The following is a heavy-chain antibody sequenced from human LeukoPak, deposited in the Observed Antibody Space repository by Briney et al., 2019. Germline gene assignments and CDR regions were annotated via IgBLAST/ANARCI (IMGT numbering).Heavy chain of an antibody. CDR1: GYTFTGYY. D-gene: IGHD3-10*01. CDR3: ASGGSGSYFHYYGMDV. V-gene: IGHV1-2*02. Sequence: ASAKVSCKASGYTFTGYYMHWVRQAPGQGLEWMGWFNPNSGGTNYAQKFQGRVTMTRDTSISTAYMELSRLRSDDTAVYYCASGGSGSYFHYYGMDVWGQGTTVTVSS. J-gene: IGHJ6*02. CDR2: FNPNSGGT.